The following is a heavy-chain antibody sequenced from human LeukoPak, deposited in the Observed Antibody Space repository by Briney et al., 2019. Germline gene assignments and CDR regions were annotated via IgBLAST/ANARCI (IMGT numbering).Heavy chain of an antibody. CDR1: GYTFTSYY. CDR2: INPSGGST. V-gene: IGHV1-46*01. CDR3: ARDKPGIVVVPAAPDTSDY. J-gene: IGHJ4*02. Sequence: GASVKVSRKASGYTFTSYYMHWVRQAPGQGLEWMGIINPSGGSTSYAQKFQGRVTMTRDTSTSTVYMELSSLRSEDTAVYYCARDKPGIVVVPAAPDTSDYWGQGTLVTVSS. D-gene: IGHD2-2*01.